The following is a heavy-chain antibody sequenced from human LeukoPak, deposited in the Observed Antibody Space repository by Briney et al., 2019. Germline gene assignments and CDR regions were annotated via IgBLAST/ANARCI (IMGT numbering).Heavy chain of an antibody. CDR2: IYYSGST. CDR3: ARVEFWSGYYYYYYMDV. V-gene: IGHV4-59*11. D-gene: IGHD3-3*01. J-gene: IGHJ6*03. CDR1: GGSISSHY. Sequence: SETLSLTCTVSGGSISSHYWSWIRQPPGKGLEWIGYIYYSGSTNYNPSLKSRVTISVDTSKNQFSLKLSSVTAADTAVYYCARVEFWSGYYYYYYMDVWGKGTTVTVSS.